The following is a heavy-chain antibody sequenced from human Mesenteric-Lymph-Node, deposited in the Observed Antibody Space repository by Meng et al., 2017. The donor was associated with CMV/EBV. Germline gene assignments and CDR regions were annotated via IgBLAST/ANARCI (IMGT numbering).Heavy chain of an antibody. CDR2: INHSGNT. CDR3: ARGNYMVRGFSSTTFDY. J-gene: IGHJ4*02. V-gene: IGHV4-34*01. D-gene: IGHD3-10*01. Sequence: VQLQWWGVGVFKPSGILSLTCAALCGAFSGYYWSSIRQPPGKGLEWIGEINHSGNTNYNPSLKSRVTISVDTSKNQFSLKLSSVIAADTAVYYCARGNYMVRGFSSTTFDYWGQGTLVTVSS. CDR1: CGAFSGYY.